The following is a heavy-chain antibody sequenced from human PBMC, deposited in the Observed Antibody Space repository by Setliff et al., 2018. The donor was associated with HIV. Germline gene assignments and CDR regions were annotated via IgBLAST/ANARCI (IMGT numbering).Heavy chain of an antibody. CDR2: VVPTIHEA. CDR3: ARGADASGYFYREYFQH. Sequence: GASVKVSCKASGYTFSSYDINWVRQATGQGLEWMGGVVPTIHEATYAQKFQGRVTITADESATTVYMEMSGLTSEDTAIYYCARGADASGYFYREYFQHWGQGTLVTV. D-gene: IGHD3-22*01. CDR1: GYTFSSYD. J-gene: IGHJ1*01. V-gene: IGHV1-69*13.